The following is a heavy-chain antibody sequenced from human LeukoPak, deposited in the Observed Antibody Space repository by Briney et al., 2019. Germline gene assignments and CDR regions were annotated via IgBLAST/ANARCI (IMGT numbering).Heavy chain of an antibody. CDR1: GFTVSSNY. Sequence: PGGSLRLSCAASGFTVSSNYMSWVRQAPGKGLEWVSVIYSGGSTYYADSVKGRFTISRDNAKNSLYLQMNSLRAEDTAVYYCARGRDWLYYYYYMDVWGKGTTVTVSS. V-gene: IGHV3-66*01. CDR2: IYSGGST. D-gene: IGHD3-9*01. J-gene: IGHJ6*03. CDR3: ARGRDWLYYYYYMDV.